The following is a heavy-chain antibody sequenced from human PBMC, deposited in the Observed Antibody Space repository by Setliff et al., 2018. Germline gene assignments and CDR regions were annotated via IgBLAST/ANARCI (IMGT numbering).Heavy chain of an antibody. J-gene: IGHJ6*02. CDR2: INSDGSST. V-gene: IGHV3-74*01. CDR1: GFTFSSYW. D-gene: IGHD2-2*01. Sequence: GGSLRLSCAASGFTFSSYWMHWVRQAPGKGLVWVSRINSDGSSTSYADSVKGRFTISRDNAKNSLYLQMNSLSAEDTAVYYCAREYCSSTSCYGGYYYGMDVWGQGTTVTVSS. CDR3: AREYCSSTSCYGGYYYGMDV.